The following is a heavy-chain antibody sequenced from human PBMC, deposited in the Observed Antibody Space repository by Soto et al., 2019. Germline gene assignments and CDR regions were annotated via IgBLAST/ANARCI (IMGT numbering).Heavy chain of an antibody. CDR1: GGSISSYY. J-gene: IGHJ5*02. D-gene: IGHD5-18*01. V-gene: IGHV4-59*01. CDR3: ARRYSYGYWFDP. Sequence: SETLSLTCTVSGGSISSYYWSWIRQPPGKGLEWIGYIYYSGSTNYNPSLKSRVTISVDTSKNQFSLKLSSVTAADTAVYYCARRYSYGYWFDPWGQRTLVTVSS. CDR2: IYYSGST.